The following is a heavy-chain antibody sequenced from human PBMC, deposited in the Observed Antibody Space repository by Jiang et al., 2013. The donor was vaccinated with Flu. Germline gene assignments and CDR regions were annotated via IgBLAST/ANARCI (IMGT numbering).Heavy chain of an antibody. J-gene: IGHJ4*02. CDR3: ARDSSGWYKY. CDR2: INAGNGNT. D-gene: IGHD6-19*01. CDR1: GYTFTTYA. V-gene: IGHV1-3*01. Sequence: SGAEVRKPGASVKVSCKASGYTFTTYAMHWVRQAPGQRLEWMGWINAGNGNTKYSQKFQGRVTITSDTSATTAYMELSSPRFEDTAVYYCARDSSGWYKYWGQGTLVTVSS.